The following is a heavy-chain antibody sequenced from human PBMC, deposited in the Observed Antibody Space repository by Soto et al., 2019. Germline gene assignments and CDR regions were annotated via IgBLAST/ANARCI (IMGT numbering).Heavy chain of an antibody. CDR3: ARQRVGYDILTGYLVDGMGV. V-gene: IGHV1-2*04. D-gene: IGHD3-9*01. J-gene: IGHJ6*02. Sequence: QVQLVQSGAEVKKPGASVKVSCKASGYTFTGYYMHWVRQAPGQGLEWMGWINPNSGGTNYAQKFQDWVTMTRDTSISTAYLELSRLRSDDTAVDYCARQRVGYDILTGYLVDGMGVWGQGTTVTVSS. CDR1: GYTFTGYY. CDR2: INPNSGGT.